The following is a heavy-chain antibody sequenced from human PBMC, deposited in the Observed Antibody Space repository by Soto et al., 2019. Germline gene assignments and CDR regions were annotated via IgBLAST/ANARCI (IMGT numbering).Heavy chain of an antibody. CDR2: IYYSGST. V-gene: IGHV4-59*01. CDR3: ARKRITNWFHP. CDR1: GGSISSYY. J-gene: IGHJ5*02. Sequence: SETLSLTCTVSGGSISSYYWSWIRQPPGKGLEWIGYIYYSGSTNYNPSLKSRVTISVDTSKNQFSLKLSSVTAADTAVYYCARKRITNWFHPSGPGTMVTV. D-gene: IGHD3-10*01.